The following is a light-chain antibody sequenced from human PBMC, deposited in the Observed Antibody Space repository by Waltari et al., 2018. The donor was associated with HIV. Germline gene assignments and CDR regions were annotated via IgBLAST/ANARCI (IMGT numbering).Light chain of an antibody. Sequence: VQTLSPATLFVSPGERATLPCRASQSVRNFLAWYQQKPGQAPRLLIHDISTRATGIPARFSDSGSGTDFTLTISSLEPEDFAVYYCQQRYQWPPVTFGGGTRVEIK. J-gene: IGKJ4*01. V-gene: IGKV3-11*01. CDR3: QQRYQWPPVT. CDR2: DIS. CDR1: QSVRNF.